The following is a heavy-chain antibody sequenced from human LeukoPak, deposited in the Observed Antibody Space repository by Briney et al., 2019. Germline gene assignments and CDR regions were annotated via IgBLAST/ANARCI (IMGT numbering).Heavy chain of an antibody. CDR2: INWNGGST. CDR3: ARDAVLEYGDY. J-gene: IGHJ4*02. Sequence: GGSLRLSCAASGFTFSSYAMSWVRQAPGKGLEWVSGINWNGGSTGYADSVKGRFTISRDNAKNSLYLQMNSLRAEDTALYYCARDAVLEYGDYWGQGTLVTVSS. CDR1: GFTFSSYA. D-gene: IGHD2-8*01. V-gene: IGHV3-20*04.